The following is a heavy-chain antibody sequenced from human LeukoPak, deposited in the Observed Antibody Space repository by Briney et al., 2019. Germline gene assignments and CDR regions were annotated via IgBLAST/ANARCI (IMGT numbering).Heavy chain of an antibody. J-gene: IGHJ5*02. Sequence: ASVKVSCKASGYTFTNYGISWVRQAPGQGLEWMAWISCNNGETRYAPKFQGRVMLTKDKVTTTAYMELTNLVPDDTALYYCARDACVSCGGDCCHDPWGQGTLVTVSS. D-gene: IGHD2-21*02. CDR1: GYTFTNYG. V-gene: IGHV1-18*01. CDR2: ISCNNGET. CDR3: ARDACVSCGGDCCHDP.